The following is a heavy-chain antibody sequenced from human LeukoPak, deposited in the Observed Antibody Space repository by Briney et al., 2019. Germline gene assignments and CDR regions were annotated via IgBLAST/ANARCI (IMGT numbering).Heavy chain of an antibody. V-gene: IGHV5-51*01. D-gene: IGHD3-16*01. Sequence: GESLKISCKGSGYSFTSQWIGWVRQMPGKGLEWMGIIYPGDSDTRYSPSFQGQVTISADKSISTAYLQWSSLKASDSAMYYCARDKRDSQGVVDYWGQGTLVTVSS. CDR2: IYPGDSDT. CDR3: ARDKRDSQGVVDY. J-gene: IGHJ4*02. CDR1: GYSFTSQW.